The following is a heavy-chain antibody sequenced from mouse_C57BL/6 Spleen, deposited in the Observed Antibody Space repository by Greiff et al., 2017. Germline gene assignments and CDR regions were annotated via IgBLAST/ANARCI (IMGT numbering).Heavy chain of an antibody. V-gene: IGHV1-54*01. CDR1: GYAFTNYL. CDR2: INPGSGGT. J-gene: IGHJ2*01. Sequence: QVQLQQSGAELVRPGTSVKVSCKASGYAFTNYLIEWVKQRPGQGLEWIGVINPGSGGTNYTEKFKGKATLTADKSSSTAYMQLSSLTSEDAAVYFCAIPYYGNDFDYWGQGTTLTVAS. D-gene: IGHD2-10*01. CDR3: AIPYYGNDFDY.